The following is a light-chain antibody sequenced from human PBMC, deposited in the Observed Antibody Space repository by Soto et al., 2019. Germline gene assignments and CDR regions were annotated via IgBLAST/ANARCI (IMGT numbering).Light chain of an antibody. V-gene: IGKV3-20*01. J-gene: IGKJ4*02. CDR1: QSISSNF. CDR3: QQYGCSPRT. Sequence: EIVLTQSPGTLSLSPGEGATLSCRASQSISSNFLAWYQQKRGQAPRLLIHGASNRATGIPDRFSGSGSGTDFTLTINRLEPEDFAVYYCQQYGCSPRTFGGGTKVEVK. CDR2: GAS.